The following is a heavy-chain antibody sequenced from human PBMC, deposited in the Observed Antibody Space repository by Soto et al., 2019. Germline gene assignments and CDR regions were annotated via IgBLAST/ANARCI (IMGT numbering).Heavy chain of an antibody. J-gene: IGHJ4*02. CDR2: ISSSSSYI. Sequence: VQLVESGGGLVKPGGSLRLSCAASGFTFSSYSMNWVRQAPGKGLEWVSSISSSSSYIYYADSVKGRFTISRDNAKNSLYLQMNSLRAEDTAVYYCAREALEMATIPGYWGQGTLVTVSS. CDR3: AREALEMATIPGY. D-gene: IGHD5-12*01. CDR1: GFTFSSYS. V-gene: IGHV3-21*01.